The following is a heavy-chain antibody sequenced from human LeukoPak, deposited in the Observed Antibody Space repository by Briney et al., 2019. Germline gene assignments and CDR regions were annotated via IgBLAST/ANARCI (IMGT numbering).Heavy chain of an antibody. CDR3: ARLGYCDSSSCYLHYHYYMDV. Sequence: SETLSLTCTVSGGSISSSSYYWGWIRQPPGKGLEWTGSIFYSGNTHYNPSLKSRVTISVDTSKNQFSLKLGSVTASDTAMYYCARLGYCDSSSCYLHYHYYMDVWGKGTTVTVSS. D-gene: IGHD2-2*01. CDR1: GGSISSSSYY. CDR2: IFYSGNT. V-gene: IGHV4-39*01. J-gene: IGHJ6*03.